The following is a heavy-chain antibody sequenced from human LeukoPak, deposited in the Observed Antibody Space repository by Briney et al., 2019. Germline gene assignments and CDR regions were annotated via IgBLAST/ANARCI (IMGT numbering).Heavy chain of an antibody. D-gene: IGHD3-22*01. CDR1: GFTVSSNY. Sequence: GGSLRLSCAASGFTVSSNYMSWVRQAPGKGLEWVSVIYSGGSTYYADSVKGRFTISRDNSKNTLYLQMNSLRAEDTAVYYCARQYTMIVVVDAFDIWGRGTMVTVSS. CDR3: ARQYTMIVVVDAFDI. CDR2: IYSGGST. V-gene: IGHV3-66*02. J-gene: IGHJ3*02.